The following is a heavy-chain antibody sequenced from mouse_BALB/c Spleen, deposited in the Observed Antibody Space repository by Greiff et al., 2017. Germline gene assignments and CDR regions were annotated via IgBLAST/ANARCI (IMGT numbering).Heavy chain of an antibody. Sequence: EVMLVESGGGLVKPGGSLKLSCAASGFTFSDYYMYWVRQTPEKRLEWVATISDGGSYTYYPDSVKGRFTISRDNAKNNLYLQMSSLKSEDTAMYYCARWDDYDSWFAYWGQGTLVTVSA. J-gene: IGHJ3*01. CDR1: GFTFSDYY. CDR2: ISDGGSYT. V-gene: IGHV5-4*02. D-gene: IGHD2-4*01. CDR3: ARWDDYDSWFAY.